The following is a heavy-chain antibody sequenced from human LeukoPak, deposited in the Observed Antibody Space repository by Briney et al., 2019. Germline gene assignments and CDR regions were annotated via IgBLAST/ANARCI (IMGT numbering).Heavy chain of an antibody. CDR1: GGTFSSYA. D-gene: IGHD3-22*01. CDR2: INPNSGGT. CDR3: ARIPVGTYYYDSSGYYYFDY. V-gene: IGHV1-2*02. J-gene: IGHJ4*02. Sequence: GASVKVSCKASGGTFSSYAISWVRQAPGQGLEWMGWINPNSGGTNYAQKFQGRVTMTRDTSISTAYMELSRLRSDDTAVYYCARIPVGTYYYDSSGYYYFDYWGQGTLVTVSS.